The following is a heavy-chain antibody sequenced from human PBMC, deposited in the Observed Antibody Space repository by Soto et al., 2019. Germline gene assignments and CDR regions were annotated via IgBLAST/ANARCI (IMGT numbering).Heavy chain of an antibody. Sequence: ASVKVSCKASGYTFTSYAMHWVRQAPGQRLEWMGWINAGNGNTKYSQKFQGRVTITRDTSASTAYMELSSLRSEDTAVYYCARAYDFWSGYPTYNWFDPWGQGTLVTVSS. CDR3: ARAYDFWSGYPTYNWFDP. V-gene: IGHV1-3*01. J-gene: IGHJ5*02. CDR1: GYTFTSYA. D-gene: IGHD3-3*01. CDR2: INAGNGNT.